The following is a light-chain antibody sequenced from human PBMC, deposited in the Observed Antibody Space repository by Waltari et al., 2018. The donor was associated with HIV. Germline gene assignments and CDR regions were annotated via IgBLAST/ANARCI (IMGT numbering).Light chain of an antibody. Sequence: QSVLTQPPSASGTPGQRVTISCSGSSSTIGNDNVYWYQQLPGTTPKLLIYKNIQRPSGVPDRFAGSKSGTSAYLAISGLRSEDEADYYCVGWDASLSAYVFGAGTKVTVL. CDR2: KNI. V-gene: IGLV1-47*01. CDR1: SSTIGNDN. J-gene: IGLJ1*01. CDR3: VGWDASLSAYV.